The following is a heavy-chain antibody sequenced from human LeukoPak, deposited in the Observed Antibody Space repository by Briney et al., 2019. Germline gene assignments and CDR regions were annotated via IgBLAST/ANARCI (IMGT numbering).Heavy chain of an antibody. Sequence: SETLSLTCAVSGGSISSSNWWSWVRQPPGKGLEWIGYIYYSGSTNYNPSLKSRVTISVDTSKNQFSLKLSSVTAADTAVYYCARQGTYYYGSGSAYFDYWGQGTLVTVSS. J-gene: IGHJ4*02. CDR3: ARQGTYYYGSGSAYFDY. CDR1: GGSISSSNW. CDR2: IYYSGST. D-gene: IGHD3-10*01. V-gene: IGHV4-4*02.